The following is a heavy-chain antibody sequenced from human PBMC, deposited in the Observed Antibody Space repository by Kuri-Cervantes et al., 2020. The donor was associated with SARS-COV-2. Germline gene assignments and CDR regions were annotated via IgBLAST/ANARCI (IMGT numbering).Heavy chain of an antibody. CDR1: GGSISSSSYY. J-gene: IGHJ5*02. V-gene: IGHV4-39*01. CDR3: ARQMMSSITIFGVVITRNWFDP. Sequence: GSLRLSCTVSGGSISSSSYYWGWIRQPPGKGLEWIGSIYYSGSTYYNPSLKSRVTISVDTSKNQFSLRLSSVTAADTAVYYCARQMMSSITIFGVVITRNWFDPWGQGTLVTVSS. CDR2: IYYSGST. D-gene: IGHD3-3*01.